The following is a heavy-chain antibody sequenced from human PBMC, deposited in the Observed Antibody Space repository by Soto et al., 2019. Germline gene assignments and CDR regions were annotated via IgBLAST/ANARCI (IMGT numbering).Heavy chain of an antibody. CDR1: GGSFSGYY. CDR2: INHSGST. CDR3: ACGYSYGYYYFDY. Sequence: SETLSLTCAVYGGSFSGYYWSWIRQPPGKGLEWIGEINHSGSTNYNPSLKSRVTISVDTSKNQFSLKLSSVTAADTAVYYCACGYSYGYYYFDYWGQGTLVTVSS. V-gene: IGHV4-34*01. J-gene: IGHJ4*02. D-gene: IGHD5-18*01.